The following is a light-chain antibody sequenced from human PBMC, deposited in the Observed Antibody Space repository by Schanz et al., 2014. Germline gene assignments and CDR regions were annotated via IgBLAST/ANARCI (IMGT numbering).Light chain of an antibody. Sequence: IQLTQSPSSLSASVGDRVTITCRASQGISSYLAWYQQKPGKAPNLLIYSASTLQSGVPSRFSGSGSGTDFTLTISCLQSEDFATYYCQQYESYPRTFGQGTKVEIK. CDR3: QQYESYPRT. J-gene: IGKJ1*01. CDR1: QGISSY. CDR2: SAS. V-gene: IGKV1-9*01.